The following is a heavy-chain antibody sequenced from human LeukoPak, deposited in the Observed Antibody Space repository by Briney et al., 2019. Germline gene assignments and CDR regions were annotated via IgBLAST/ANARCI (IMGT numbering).Heavy chain of an antibody. V-gene: IGHV1-24*01. D-gene: IGHD5-18*01. CDR2: FDPEDGET. J-gene: IGHJ4*02. CDR3: ARESREGYSYHPAY. Sequence: ASVKVSCKVSGYTLTELSMHWVRQAPGKGLEWMGGFDPEDGETIYAQKFQGRVTMTRDTSISTAYMELSRLRSDDTAVYYCARESREGYSYHPAYWGQGTLVTVSS. CDR1: GYTLTELS.